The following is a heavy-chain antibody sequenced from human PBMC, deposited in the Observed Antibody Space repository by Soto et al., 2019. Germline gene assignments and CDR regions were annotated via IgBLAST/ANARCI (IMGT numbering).Heavy chain of an antibody. CDR1: GFIFSNYF. V-gene: IGHV3-7*03. D-gene: IGHD6-13*01. CDR3: ASDRDSNWYPDHDN. J-gene: IGHJ4*02. Sequence: EVQMVESGGGLVQPGGSLRLSCAASGFIFSNYFMSWVRQAPGKGLEWVANIKQDGSAKYYVDSVKGRFTISRDNAKNALFLQMDSLRAEDTAIYYGASDRDSNWYPDHDNWGQGTLVTVSS. CDR2: IKQDGSAK.